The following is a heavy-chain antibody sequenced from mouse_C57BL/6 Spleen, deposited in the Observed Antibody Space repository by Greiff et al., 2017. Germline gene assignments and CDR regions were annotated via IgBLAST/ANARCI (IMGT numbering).Heavy chain of an antibody. CDR2: IYPRDGST. Sequence: QVQLQQSDAELVKPGASVKISCKVSGYTFTDHTIHWMKQRPEQGLEWIGYIYPRDGSTKYNEKFKGKATLAADKSSSTAYMQLNSLTSEDSAVYFCARSGGGGEWYYAMDYWGQGTSVTVSS. V-gene: IGHV1-78*01. CDR1: GYTFTDHT. CDR3: ARSGGGGEWYYAMDY. J-gene: IGHJ4*01. D-gene: IGHD3-1*01.